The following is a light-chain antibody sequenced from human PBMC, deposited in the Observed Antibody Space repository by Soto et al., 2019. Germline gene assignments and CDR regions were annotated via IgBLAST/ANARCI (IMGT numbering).Light chain of an antibody. Sequence: EIVMTHAPAALSVSPVEVATLSFRSSQSVGRKLVLYQQKAGQAPRPLIFDASTRATGIPARFSGSGSGTEFTLTISRLEPEDFAVYYCQQYDKWFSINFGQGTRLEIK. CDR2: DAS. J-gene: IGKJ5*01. CDR3: QQYDKWFSIN. CDR1: QSVGRK. V-gene: IGKV3-15*01.